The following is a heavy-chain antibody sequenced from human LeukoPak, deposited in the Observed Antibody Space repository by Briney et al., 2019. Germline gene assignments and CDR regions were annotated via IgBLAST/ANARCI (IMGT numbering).Heavy chain of an antibody. CDR3: ARHQWLYDL. J-gene: IGHJ4*02. CDR2: ISVYNGNT. CDR1: GGTFSSYA. V-gene: IGHV1-18*01. Sequence: GASVKVTCKASGGTFSSYAISWVRQAPGQGLEWMGWISVYNGNTNYAQKLQGRVTMTTDTSTNTAYMELRSLGSDGTAVYYCARHQWLYDLWGQGTLVTVSS. D-gene: IGHD6-19*01.